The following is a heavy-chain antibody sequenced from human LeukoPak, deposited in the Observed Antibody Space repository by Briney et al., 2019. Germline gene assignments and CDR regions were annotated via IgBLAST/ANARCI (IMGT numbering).Heavy chain of an antibody. J-gene: IGHJ4*02. CDR3: ARDGSGSYYVNRYFDY. CDR2: ISYDGSNK. Sequence: GGSLRLSCAASGFTFSSYAMHWVRQAPGKGLEWVAVISYDGSNKYYADSVKGRFTISRDNSKNTLYLQMNSLRAEDTAVYYCARDGSGSYYVNRYFDYWGQGTLVTVSS. V-gene: IGHV3-30-3*01. CDR1: GFTFSSYA. D-gene: IGHD3-10*01.